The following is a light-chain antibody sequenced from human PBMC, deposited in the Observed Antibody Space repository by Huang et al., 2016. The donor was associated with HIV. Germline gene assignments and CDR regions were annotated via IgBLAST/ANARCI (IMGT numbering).Light chain of an antibody. CDR3: MQSIHLRT. V-gene: IGKV2-29*02. J-gene: IGKJ2*02. CDR1: QSLLHSDGKTY. CDR2: EVS. Sequence: IVMTQTPLSLSVTPGQPATISCKSNQSLLHSDGKTYLYWYLQRPGQSPQLLIYEVSSRSSGVPDRVSGSGSGTDFTLKISQVEAGDVGVYYFMQSIHLRTFGQGTKLEIK.